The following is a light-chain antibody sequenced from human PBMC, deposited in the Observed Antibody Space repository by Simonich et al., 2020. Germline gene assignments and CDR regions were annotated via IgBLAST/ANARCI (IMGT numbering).Light chain of an antibody. V-gene: IGKV3-11*01. CDR1: QSVSSY. J-gene: IGKJ5*01. Sequence: EIVLTQSPATLSLSPGEKATLSCRASQSVSSYLAWDQQKPGQAPRLLNYDASNRATGIPARFMASGSGPDFTLTISSLEPEDFAVYYCQQRSNWPPITFGQGTRLEIK. CDR2: DAS. CDR3: QQRSNWPPIT.